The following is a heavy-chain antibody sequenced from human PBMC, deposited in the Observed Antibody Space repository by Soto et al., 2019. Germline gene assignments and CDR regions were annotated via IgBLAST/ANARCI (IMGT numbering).Heavy chain of an antibody. Sequence: QVQLVQSGAEVKKPGSSVKVSCKASGGTFSSYTISWVRQAPGQGLEWMGRIIPILGIANYAQKFQGRVTITADKSTSTAYMKLSSLRSEDTAVYYCATSYDKTNFDYWGQGTLVTVSS. CDR3: ATSYDKTNFDY. CDR2: IIPILGIA. J-gene: IGHJ4*02. V-gene: IGHV1-69*02. D-gene: IGHD5-12*01. CDR1: GGTFSSYT.